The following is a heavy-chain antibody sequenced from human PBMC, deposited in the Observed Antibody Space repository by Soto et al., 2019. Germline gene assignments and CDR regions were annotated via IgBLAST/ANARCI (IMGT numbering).Heavy chain of an antibody. CDR3: ARAVSVPADFDY. J-gene: IGHJ4*02. Sequence: GASVKVSCKASGYTFTGYAMHWVRQAPGQRLEWMGWINAGNGNTKYSQKFQGRVTITRDTSASTAYMELSSLRSEDTAVYYCARAVSVPADFDYWGQGTLFTVSS. V-gene: IGHV1-3*01. D-gene: IGHD6-19*01. CDR1: GYTFTGYA. CDR2: INAGNGNT.